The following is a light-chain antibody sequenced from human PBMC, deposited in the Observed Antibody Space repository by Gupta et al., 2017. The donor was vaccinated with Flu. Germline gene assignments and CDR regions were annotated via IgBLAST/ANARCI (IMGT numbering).Light chain of an antibody. J-gene: IGLJ1*01. Sequence: HSVLTQPPSVSRAPGPRVTIPFTGSSSNIGAGYAVHWYQHLPGTAPKLLIYGHNNRPSGVPDRFSGSRSGTSASLAITGLQAEDEADYYCQSYDSSLSGYVFATGTKVTVL. CDR2: GHN. V-gene: IGLV1-40*01. CDR1: SSNIGAGYA. CDR3: QSYDSSLSGYV.